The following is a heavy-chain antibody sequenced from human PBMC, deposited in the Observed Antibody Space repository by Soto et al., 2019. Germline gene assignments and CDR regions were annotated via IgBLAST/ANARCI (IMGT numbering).Heavy chain of an antibody. Sequence: PGGSLRLSCAASGFTFSSYWMHWVRQAPGKELVWVSRINSDGSSTSYADSVKGRFTISRDNAKNTLYLQMNSLRAEDTAVYDCARDYVLRYCDWLRSGRNWFDPWGQGTLVTVSS. CDR1: GFTFSSYW. J-gene: IGHJ5*02. CDR3: ARDYVLRYCDWLRSGRNWFDP. V-gene: IGHV3-74*01. D-gene: IGHD3-9*01. CDR2: INSDGSST.